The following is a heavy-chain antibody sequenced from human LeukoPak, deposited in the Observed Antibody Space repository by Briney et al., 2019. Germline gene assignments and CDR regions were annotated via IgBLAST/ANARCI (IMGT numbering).Heavy chain of an antibody. Sequence: GGSLRLSCAASGFTFDDYGMSWVRQAPGKGLEWVSSISSSSSYIYYADSVKGRFTVSRNNAKNSLYLQMDSLRAEDTAVYYCASGSPLRYWGQGTLVTVSS. CDR2: ISSSSSYI. J-gene: IGHJ4*02. CDR1: GFTFDDYG. D-gene: IGHD3-10*01. V-gene: IGHV3-21*01. CDR3: ASGSPLRY.